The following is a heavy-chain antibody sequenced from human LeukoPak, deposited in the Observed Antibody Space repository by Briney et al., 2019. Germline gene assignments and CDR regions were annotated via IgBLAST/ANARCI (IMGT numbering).Heavy chain of an antibody. V-gene: IGHV3-30*02. CDR2: IRNDGSNK. D-gene: IGHD3-10*01. J-gene: IGHJ4*02. CDR3: ANFYYGSGTDPSSVTY. CDR1: GFDFRSYG. Sequence: PGGSLRLSCAASGFDFRSYGMHWVRQAPGKGREWVAFIRNDGSNKYYADSVKGRFTLSRDNSKNTLYLQMTSLRSEDTAVYYCANFYYGSGTDPSSVTYWGQGTLVTVSS.